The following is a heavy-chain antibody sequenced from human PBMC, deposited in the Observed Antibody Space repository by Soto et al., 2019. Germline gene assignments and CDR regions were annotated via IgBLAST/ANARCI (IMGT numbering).Heavy chain of an antibody. V-gene: IGHV4-39*02. CDR2: IHYSGSI. J-gene: IGHJ5*02. CDR1: GGSVNTGPYY. CDR3: GSRRKVCFTP. D-gene: IGHD2-21*01. Sequence: QLQLQESGPGLVEPSETLSLSCTVSGGSVNTGPYYWGWIRQPPGKGLEWIGSIHYSGSIFYNPPLRGRATTPLDTSTNPPPLTLTSVPPADTPVYYGGSRRKVCFTPGGQGTLVNLPS.